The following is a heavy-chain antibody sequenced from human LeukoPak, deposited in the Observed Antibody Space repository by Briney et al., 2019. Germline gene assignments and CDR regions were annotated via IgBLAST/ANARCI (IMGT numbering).Heavy chain of an antibody. CDR2: INPNTGGT. V-gene: IGHV1-2*02. CDR3: ARDPAPMQSFDY. CDR1: GFTFTGYY. J-gene: IGHJ4*02. D-gene: IGHD2-2*01. Sequence: ASVKVSCKTSGFTFTGYYIYWVRQAPGQGLEWMGWINPNTGGTNYAQKFQARVTMTRDTSISTAYMELSRLTSDDTAVYYCARDPAPMQSFDYWGQGTLVTVSS.